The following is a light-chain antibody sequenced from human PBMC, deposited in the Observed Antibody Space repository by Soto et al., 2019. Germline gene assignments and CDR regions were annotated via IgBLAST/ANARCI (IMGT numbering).Light chain of an antibody. V-gene: IGKV3-20*01. J-gene: IGKJ1*01. CDR2: GAS. CDR3: HQYGSAPAWT. CDR1: QSISSSY. Sequence: EIVLTQSPGTLSLFPGERATLSCRASQSISSSYLAWYQQKPGQAPRLLIHGASNRATGIPDRFSGAGSGTDFTLTISRLEPEDFAVYYWHQYGSAPAWTFGQGTKVEIK.